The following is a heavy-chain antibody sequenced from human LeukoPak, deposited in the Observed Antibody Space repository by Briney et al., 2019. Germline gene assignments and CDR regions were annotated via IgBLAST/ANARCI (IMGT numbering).Heavy chain of an antibody. V-gene: IGHV1-8*01. CDR1: GYTFTSYD. Sequence: ASVKVSCKASGYTFTSYDINWVRQATGQGLEGLGWMNPNSGKTGYAQKFQGRVTMTRNTSISTAYMELSSLRSEDTAVYYCARGRTSPVSRSGGRGGATFDDYWGQGTLVTVSS. CDR2: MNPNSGKT. D-gene: IGHD2-15*01. J-gene: IGHJ4*02. CDR3: ARGRTSPVSRSGGRGGATFDDY.